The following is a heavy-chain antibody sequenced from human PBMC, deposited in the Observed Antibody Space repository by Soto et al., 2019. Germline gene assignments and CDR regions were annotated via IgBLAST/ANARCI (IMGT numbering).Heavy chain of an antibody. CDR2: INHSGST. V-gene: IGHV4-34*01. Sequence: SETLSLTCAVYGGSFSGYYWSWIRQPPGKGLEWIGEINHSGSTNYNPSLKSRVTISVDTSKNQFSLKLSSVNAADTAVYYCARADRDYDFWRGSYPSRRYCFAYWGQGTLVTVSS. J-gene: IGHJ4*02. CDR1: GGSFSGYY. CDR3: ARADRDYDFWRGSYPSRRYCFAY. D-gene: IGHD3-3*01.